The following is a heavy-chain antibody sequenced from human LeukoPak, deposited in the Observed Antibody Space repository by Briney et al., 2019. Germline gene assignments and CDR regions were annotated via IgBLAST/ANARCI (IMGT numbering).Heavy chain of an antibody. V-gene: IGHV3-23*01. CDR2: ISGSGGST. D-gene: IGHD2-2*01. CDR3: AKLSSSSTSSQTIDY. J-gene: IGHJ4*02. CDR1: GFTFNNYA. Sequence: GGSLRLSCSASGFTFNNYAMTWVRQAPGKGLDWVSTISGSGGSTYYADSVKGRFTISRDNSKNTLYLQMNSLRAEDTAVYYCAKLSSSSTSSQTIDYWGQGTLVTVSS.